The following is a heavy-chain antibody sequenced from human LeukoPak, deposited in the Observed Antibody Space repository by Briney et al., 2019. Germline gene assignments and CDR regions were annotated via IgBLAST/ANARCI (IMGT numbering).Heavy chain of an antibody. D-gene: IGHD6-13*01. CDR2: ISYDGSNK. J-gene: IGHJ4*02. CDR3: AKGGSSLDY. Sequence: PGGSLRLSCAASGFTFSSYGMHWVRQAPGKGLEWVAVISYDGSNKYYADSVKGRFTISIDNSKNTLYLQMNSLRAEDTAVYYCAKGGSSLDYWGQGTLVTVSS. V-gene: IGHV3-30*18. CDR1: GFTFSSYG.